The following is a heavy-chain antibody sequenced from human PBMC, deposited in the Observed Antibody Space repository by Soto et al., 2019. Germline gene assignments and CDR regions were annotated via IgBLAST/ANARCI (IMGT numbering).Heavy chain of an antibody. CDR3: AKGGGLRFLEWLLLNYYYYGMDV. D-gene: IGHD3-3*01. V-gene: IGHV3-23*01. CDR1: GFTFSSYA. J-gene: IGHJ6*02. CDR2: ISGSGGST. Sequence: GGSLRLSCAASGFTFSSYAMSWVRQAPGKGLEWVSAISGSGGSTYYADSVKGRFTISRDNSKNTLYLQMNSLRAEDTAVYYCAKGGGLRFLEWLLLNYYYYGMDVWGQGTTVTVSS.